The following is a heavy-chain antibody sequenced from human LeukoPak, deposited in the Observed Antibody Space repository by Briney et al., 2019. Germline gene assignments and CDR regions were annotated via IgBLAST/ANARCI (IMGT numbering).Heavy chain of an antibody. Sequence: PSETLCLTCSVSGGSMSSYYCNWIRQPPGKGLEWIGYIYYSGSTNYNPSLQSRVTISVDTSKNQFSLKLSSVTAADTAVYYCARHGPGYYYYGMDVWGQGTTVTVSS. CDR3: ARHGPGYYYYGMDV. CDR1: GGSMSSYY. J-gene: IGHJ6*02. V-gene: IGHV4-59*08. D-gene: IGHD3-10*01. CDR2: IYYSGST.